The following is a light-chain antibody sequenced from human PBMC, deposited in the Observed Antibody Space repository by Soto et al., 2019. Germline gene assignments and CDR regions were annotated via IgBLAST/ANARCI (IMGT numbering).Light chain of an antibody. J-gene: IGLJ2*01. V-gene: IGLV2-23*02. CDR3: CSYAGGSTLV. CDR1: SSDVGGYNY. CDR2: EVS. Sequence: QSALTQPASVSGSPGQSITISCTGTSSDVGGYNYVSWYQQHPGKAPKLMIYEVSNRPSGVSNRFSGSKSGNTASLTISGLQAEDEADYYCCSYAGGSTLVFGGGTKLTVL.